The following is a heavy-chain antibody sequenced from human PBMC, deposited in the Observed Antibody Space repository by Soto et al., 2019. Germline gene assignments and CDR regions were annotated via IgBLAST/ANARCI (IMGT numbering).Heavy chain of an antibody. CDR3: ARELPTGV. CDR2: ISGSSSPI. CDR1: GFTFSSYS. Sequence: EVQLVESGGGLVQPGGSLRLSCAASGFTFSSYSMNWVRQAPGKGLEWVSYISGSSSPIYYADSVKGRFTISRDNAKNSPYLQMNSLGDEDTAVYYCARELPTGVWGQGTLVTVSS. D-gene: IGHD2-8*01. V-gene: IGHV3-48*02. J-gene: IGHJ4*02.